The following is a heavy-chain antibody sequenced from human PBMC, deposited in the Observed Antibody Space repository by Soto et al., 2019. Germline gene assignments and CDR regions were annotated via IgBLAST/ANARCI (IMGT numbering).Heavy chain of an antibody. J-gene: IGHJ4*02. V-gene: IGHV1-18*01. CDR2: ISAYNGNT. D-gene: IGHD6-19*01. Sequence: ASVKVSGKASCYTFTSYGISWVLQAPGQGLEWMGWISAYNGNTNYAQKLQGRVTMTTDTSTSTAYMELRSLRSDDTAVYYCARDSSSGWYGREYYFDYWGQGTLVTVSS. CDR3: ARDSSSGWYGREYYFDY. CDR1: CYTFTSYG.